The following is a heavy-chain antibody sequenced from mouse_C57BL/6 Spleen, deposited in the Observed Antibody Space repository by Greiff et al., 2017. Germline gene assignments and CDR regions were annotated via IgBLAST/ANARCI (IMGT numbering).Heavy chain of an antibody. Sequence: EVQLQQSGPELVKPGASVKISCKASGYTFTDYYMNWVKQSHGKSLEWIGDINPNNGGTSYNQKFKGKATLTVDKSSSTAYMELRSLTSEDSAVYYCARTVYGTLYYAMDYWGQGTSVTVSS. CDR1: GYTFTDYY. CDR3: ARTVYGTLYYAMDY. J-gene: IGHJ4*01. CDR2: INPNNGGT. D-gene: IGHD1-1*01. V-gene: IGHV1-26*01.